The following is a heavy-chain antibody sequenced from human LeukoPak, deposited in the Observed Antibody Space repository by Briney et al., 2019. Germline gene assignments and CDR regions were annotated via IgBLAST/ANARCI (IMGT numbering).Heavy chain of an antibody. CDR2: ITSDSSAM. J-gene: IGHJ3*02. D-gene: IGHD2-21*01. CDR3: VRDLLWAFDI. Sequence: GGSLRLSCVASGFTFSTYSINWIRQAPGKGLEGISYITSDSSAMSYADSVKGRFTISRDNAKNSLYLHMNSLSDEDTAMYFCVRDLLWAFDIWGQGTMVTVSS. V-gene: IGHV3-48*02. CDR1: GFTFSTYS.